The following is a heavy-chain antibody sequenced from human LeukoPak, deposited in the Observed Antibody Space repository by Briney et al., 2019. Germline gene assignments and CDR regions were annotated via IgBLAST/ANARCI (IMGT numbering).Heavy chain of an antibody. CDR3: ARDSGIDYGPPVWYFDL. J-gene: IGHJ2*01. Sequence: ASVKVSCKASGYTFTGYYMHWVRQAPGQGLEWMGWINPNSGGTNYAQKFQGRVTMTRDTSISTAYMELSRPRSDDTAVYYCARDSGIDYGPPVWYFDLWGRGTLVTVSS. CDR1: GYTFTGYY. D-gene: IGHD4-17*01. V-gene: IGHV1-2*02. CDR2: INPNSGGT.